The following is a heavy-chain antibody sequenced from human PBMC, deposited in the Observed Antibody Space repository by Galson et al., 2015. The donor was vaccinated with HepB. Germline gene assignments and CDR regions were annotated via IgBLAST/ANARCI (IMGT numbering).Heavy chain of an antibody. CDR2: IKTKADGETT. CDR1: GFKFYKVW. CDR3: STDADF. V-gene: IGHV3-15*01. Sequence: SLRLSCAGSGFKFYKVWMNWVRQAPGKGLEWVGRIKTKADGETTDYAAPVKDRFAISRDDSTKTVYLQMNSLKTEDTAIYYCSTDADFWSQGTLVTVSS. J-gene: IGHJ4*02.